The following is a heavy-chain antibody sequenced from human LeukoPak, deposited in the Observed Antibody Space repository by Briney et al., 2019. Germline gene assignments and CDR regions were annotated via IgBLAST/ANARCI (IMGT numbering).Heavy chain of an antibody. Sequence: PSETLSLTCTVSDGSITREGHSWGWIRQPPGKGLEWIGYIYTSGSTNYNPSLKSRVTISVDTSKNQFSLKLSSVTAADTAVYYCARVSVGEWELPQRFDPWGQGTLVTVSS. CDR2: IYTSGST. CDR3: ARVSVGEWELPQRFDP. CDR1: DGSITREGHS. V-gene: IGHV4-61*08. J-gene: IGHJ5*02. D-gene: IGHD1-26*01.